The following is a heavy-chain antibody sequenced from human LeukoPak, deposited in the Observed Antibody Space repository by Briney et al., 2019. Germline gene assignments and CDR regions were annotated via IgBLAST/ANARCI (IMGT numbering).Heavy chain of an antibody. V-gene: IGHV3-30*03. CDR2: ISYDGSNK. J-gene: IGHJ5*02. D-gene: IGHD2-15*01. Sequence: GGSLRLSCAASGFTFSSYGMHSVRQAPGKGLEWVAVISYDGSNKYYADSVKGRFTISRDNSKNTLYLQMNSLRAEDTAVYYYARDSRGYCSGGSCYGLNWFDPWGQGTLVTVSS. CDR1: GFTFSSYG. CDR3: ARDSRGYCSGGSCYGLNWFDP.